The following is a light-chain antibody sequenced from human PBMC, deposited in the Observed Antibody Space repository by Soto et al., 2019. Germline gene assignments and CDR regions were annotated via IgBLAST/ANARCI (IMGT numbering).Light chain of an antibody. CDR3: SSYAGSNIWV. CDR2: EVS. Sequence: QSVLTQPPSASGSPGQSVTISCTGTSSDVGGYNYVSWYQQHPGKAPKLMIYEVSKRPSGVPDRFSGSKSGNTASLTVSGLQAEDEADYYCSSYAGSNIWVFGRGTKVTVL. CDR1: SSDVGGYNY. J-gene: IGLJ3*02. V-gene: IGLV2-8*01.